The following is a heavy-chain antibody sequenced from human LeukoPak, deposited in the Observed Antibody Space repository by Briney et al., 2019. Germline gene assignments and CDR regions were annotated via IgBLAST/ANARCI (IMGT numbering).Heavy chain of an antibody. V-gene: IGHV3-33*01. D-gene: IGHD3-3*01. CDR3: AREEWYYFDY. Sequence: PGGSLRLSCAASGFTFSNYGMHWVRQAPGKGLEWAAAIWYDGSNKYYGDSVKGRFTISRDNSKNTLYLQMNSLRAEDMAVYYCAREEWYYFDYWGQGTLVTVSS. CDR1: GFTFSNYG. J-gene: IGHJ4*02. CDR2: IWYDGSNK.